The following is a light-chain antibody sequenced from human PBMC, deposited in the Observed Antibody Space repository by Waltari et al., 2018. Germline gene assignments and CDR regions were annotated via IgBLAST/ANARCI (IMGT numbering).Light chain of an antibody. V-gene: IGKV1-9*01. J-gene: IGKJ4*01. CDR1: QVIANF. CDR3: QQLNSYLP. CDR2: GAS. Sequence: QLTQSPSSLSASVGDRVTITCRASQVIANFLAWYQQKPGKAPKLLIYGASTLQTGVPSRFSGSGFGTDFSLTIRRLQPEDFATYYCQQLNSYLPFGGGTKVEIK.